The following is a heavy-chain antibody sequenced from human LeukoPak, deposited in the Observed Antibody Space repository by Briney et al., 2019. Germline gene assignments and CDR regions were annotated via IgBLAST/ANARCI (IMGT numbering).Heavy chain of an antibody. J-gene: IGHJ4*02. CDR1: GFTFSGSA. D-gene: IGHD3-9*01. CDR2: IRTKANNYAT. V-gene: IGHV3-73*01. Sequence: GGSLTLSCAASGFTFSGSAMHWVRQASGKGLEWVGRIRTKANNYATAYAASVKGRFTISRDDSKNTANLQMNSLKSEDTAVFYCTRLAGDEYFDISRGPDWGQGTLVTVSS. CDR3: TRLAGDEYFDISRGPD.